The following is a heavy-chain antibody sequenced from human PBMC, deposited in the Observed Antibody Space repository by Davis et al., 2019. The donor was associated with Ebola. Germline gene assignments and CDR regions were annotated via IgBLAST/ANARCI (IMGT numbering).Heavy chain of an antibody. CDR2: IYSGGST. V-gene: IGHV3-53*04. CDR1: GGSISTYY. J-gene: IGHJ6*02. Sequence: ETLSLTCTVSGGSISTYYWSWVRQAPGKGLEWVSVIYSGGSTYYADSVKGRFTISRHNSKNTLYLQMNSLRAEDTAVYYCARGDYGDYGTTLYYYYGMDVWGQGTTVTVSS. D-gene: IGHD4-17*01. CDR3: ARGDYGDYGTTLYYYYGMDV.